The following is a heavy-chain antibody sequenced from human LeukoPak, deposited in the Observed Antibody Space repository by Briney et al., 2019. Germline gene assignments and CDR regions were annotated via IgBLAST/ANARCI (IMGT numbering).Heavy chain of an antibody. CDR3: AKDTFRGEWYRNYFDY. J-gene: IGHJ4*02. V-gene: IGHV3-30*18. D-gene: IGHD2-8*01. Sequence: GGSLRLSCAASGFTFSNYWIHWVRQAPGKGLGWVAVISYDGSNKYYADSVKGRFTISRDNSKNTLYLQMNSLRAEDTAVYYCAKDTFRGEWYRNYFDYWGQGTLVTVSS. CDR2: ISYDGSNK. CDR1: GFTFSNYW.